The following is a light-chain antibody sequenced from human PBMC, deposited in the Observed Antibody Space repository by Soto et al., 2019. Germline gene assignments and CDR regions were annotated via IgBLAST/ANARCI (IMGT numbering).Light chain of an antibody. V-gene: IGKV3-11*01. CDR3: QQRSNWPLLT. CDR1: QSVSNY. Sequence: EIVLTQSPATLSLSPGERATLSCRASQSVSNYLAWYQQKPGQAPRLLIYDASNRATCIPARFSGSGSGTDFTLTISSLEPEDFAVYYCQQRSNWPLLTFGGGTKVEI. J-gene: IGKJ4*01. CDR2: DAS.